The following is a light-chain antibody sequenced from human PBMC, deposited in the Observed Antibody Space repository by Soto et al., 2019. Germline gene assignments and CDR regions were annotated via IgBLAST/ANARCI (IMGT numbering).Light chain of an antibody. CDR2: EVS. CDR1: SSDIGTYKY. Sequence: SALTQPASVSGSPGQSITISCTGTSSDIGTYKYVSWFKHHPGKAPKLIIFEVSNRPSGISDRFSGFKSANTAYLTISGVQPEDEADYHCSSYTTIKTVVFGGGTKLTVL. V-gene: IGLV2-14*01. J-gene: IGLJ2*01. CDR3: SSYTTIKTVV.